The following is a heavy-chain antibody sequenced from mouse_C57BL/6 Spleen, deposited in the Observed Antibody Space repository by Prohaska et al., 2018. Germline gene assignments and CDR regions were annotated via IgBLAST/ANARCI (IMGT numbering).Heavy chain of an antibody. J-gene: IGHJ2*01. CDR2: IYPSDSET. CDR3: ARRGFYYFDY. V-gene: IGHV1-61*01. Sequence: GKQRPGQGLEWIGNIYPSDSETHYNQKFKDKATLTVDKSSSTAYMQLSSLTSEDSAVYYCARRGFYYFDYWGQGTTLTVSS.